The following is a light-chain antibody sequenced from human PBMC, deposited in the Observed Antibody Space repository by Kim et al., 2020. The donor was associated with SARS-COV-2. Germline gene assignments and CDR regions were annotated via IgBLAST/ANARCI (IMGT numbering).Light chain of an antibody. V-gene: IGKV1-5*03. J-gene: IGKJ4*01. CDR1: QSIGSW. CDR3: QQYDDYPLT. CDR2: KVS. Sequence: AAEGGRVPITCRGRQSIGSWLAWDQQEPGKAPKLLVYKVSSLERGVPSRFRGSGSGTEFALTIGSLQPDDFATYYCQQYDDYPLTFGGGTKVDIK.